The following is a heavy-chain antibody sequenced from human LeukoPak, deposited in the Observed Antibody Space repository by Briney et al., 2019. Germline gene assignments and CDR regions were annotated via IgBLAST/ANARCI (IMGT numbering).Heavy chain of an antibody. V-gene: IGHV3-23*01. CDR1: GFTFTSYA. J-gene: IGHJ4*02. CDR2: ISGSGGGT. CDR3: ARVMKASSWYGDY. D-gene: IGHD6-13*01. Sequence: GGSLRLSCAASGFTFTSYAMSWVRQAPGKGLEWVSSISGSGGGTFYADSVKGRFTISRDNSKNTLYLQMNSLRAEDTAVYYCARVMKASSWYGDYWGQGTLVTVSS.